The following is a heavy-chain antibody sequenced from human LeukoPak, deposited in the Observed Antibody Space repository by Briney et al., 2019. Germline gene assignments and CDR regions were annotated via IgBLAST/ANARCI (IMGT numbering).Heavy chain of an antibody. D-gene: IGHD1-26*01. CDR3: ARFKGGTGFDY. CDR1: GGSITTTDSD. Sequence: PSETLSLTCAVSGGSITTTDSDWAWIHQPPGQGFEWIATISSSGKAYYYPSLMSRVTISVDTSKNQFSLDVTSVTAADTGLFYCARFKGGTGFDYWGRGILVIVS. CDR2: ISSSGKA. J-gene: IGHJ4*02. V-gene: IGHV4-39*01.